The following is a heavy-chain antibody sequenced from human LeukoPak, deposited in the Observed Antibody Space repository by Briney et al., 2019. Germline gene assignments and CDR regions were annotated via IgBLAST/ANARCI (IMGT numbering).Heavy chain of an antibody. CDR3: AKGARPSYDILTGYRYYFDY. CDR2: ISGSGGST. D-gene: IGHD3-9*01. CDR1: GFTFSSYA. V-gene: IGHV3-23*01. J-gene: IGHJ4*02. Sequence: GGSLRLPCAASGFTFSSYAMSWVRQAPGKGLEWVSAISGSGGSTYYADSVKGRFTISRDNSKNTLYLQMNSLRAEDTAVYYCAKGARPSYDILTGYRYYFDYWGQGTLVTVSS.